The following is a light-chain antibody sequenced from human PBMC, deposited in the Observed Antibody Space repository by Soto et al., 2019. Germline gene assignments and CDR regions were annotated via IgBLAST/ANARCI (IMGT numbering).Light chain of an antibody. CDR3: QQYSRSPIT. J-gene: IGKJ5*01. Sequence: EIVLTHSPGTLSLSPGERATLSFSSSQSISSNYLAWYQQKPGQAPRLLIYGASSRATGIPDRFSGSGSGTDFTLTISRLEPEDFAVYYCQQYSRSPITFGQGTRLEIK. CDR2: GAS. V-gene: IGKV3-20*01. CDR1: QSISSNY.